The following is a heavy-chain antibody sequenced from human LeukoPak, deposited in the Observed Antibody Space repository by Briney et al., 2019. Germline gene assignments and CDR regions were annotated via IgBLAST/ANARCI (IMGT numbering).Heavy chain of an antibody. D-gene: IGHD3-10*01. CDR2: IYATTETT. V-gene: IGHV4-4*07. Sequence: TPSETLSLTCTVSGGAMRDYYWSWIRQPVGKGLEWIGQIYATTETTNYNPSLFSRITMSIDTSKNQISLKLRSVTAADTAIYYCARTLWIGEGFQEWGQGTLLIVSS. J-gene: IGHJ1*01. CDR3: ARTLWIGEGFQE. CDR1: GGAMRDYY.